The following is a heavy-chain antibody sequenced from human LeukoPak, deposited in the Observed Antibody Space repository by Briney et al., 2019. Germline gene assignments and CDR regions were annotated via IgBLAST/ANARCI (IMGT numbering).Heavy chain of an antibody. CDR1: GFTFSSYA. V-gene: IGHV3-30-3*01. J-gene: IGHJ4*02. CDR3: AREVSGYSYGYFDY. D-gene: IGHD5-18*01. CDR2: ISYDGSNK. Sequence: GGSLRLSCAASGFTFSSYAMHWVRQAPGKGLEWVAVISYDGSNKYYADSVKGRFTISRDNSKNTLYLQMNSLRAEDTAVYYCAREVSGYSYGYFDYWGQGTLVTVSS.